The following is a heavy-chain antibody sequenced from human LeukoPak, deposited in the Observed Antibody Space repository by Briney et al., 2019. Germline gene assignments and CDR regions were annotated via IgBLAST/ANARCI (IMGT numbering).Heavy chain of an antibody. CDR3: AKGGRYCSSTSCFPPDY. Sequence: PGGPLRLSCAASGFTFSSYAMSWVRQAPGKGLEWDSAISGSGGSTSYADSVTGRFTTSTVNSKTTLYLQMNSLRAEDTAVYYCAKGGRYCSSTSCFPPDYWGQGTLVTVSS. CDR1: GFTFSSYA. V-gene: IGHV3-23*01. J-gene: IGHJ4*02. D-gene: IGHD2-2*01. CDR2: ISGSGGST.